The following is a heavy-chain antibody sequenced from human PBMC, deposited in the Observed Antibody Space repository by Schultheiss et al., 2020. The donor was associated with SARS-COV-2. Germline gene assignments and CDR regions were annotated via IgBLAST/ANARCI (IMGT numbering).Heavy chain of an antibody. J-gene: IGHJ3*02. CDR2: IYQAGST. CDR3: ARDRRIDYYDRTYAFDI. V-gene: IGHV4-61*08. D-gene: IGHD3-22*01. Sequence: SQTLSLTCSVSGGSVSRGGNYWSWIRHRPGKGLEWIGYIYQAGSTNYNPSLKSRVTISVDTSKNQFSLKLSSVTAADTAVYYCARDRRIDYYDRTYAFDIWGQGTMVTVSS. CDR1: GGSVSRGGNY.